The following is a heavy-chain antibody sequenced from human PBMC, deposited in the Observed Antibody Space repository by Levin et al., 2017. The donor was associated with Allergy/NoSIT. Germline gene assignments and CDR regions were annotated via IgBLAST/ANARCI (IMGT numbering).Heavy chain of an antibody. J-gene: IGHJ5*02. CDR1: GGSFSGYY. D-gene: IGHD3-10*01. V-gene: IGHV4-34*01. Sequence: PSETLSLTCAVYGGSFSGYYWSWIRQPPGKGLEWIGEINHSGSTNYNPSLKSRVTISVDTSKNQFSLKLSSVTAADTAVYYCARVCLWFGELLPLANWFDPWGQGTLVTVSS. CDR3: ARVCLWFGELLPLANWFDP. CDR2: INHSGST.